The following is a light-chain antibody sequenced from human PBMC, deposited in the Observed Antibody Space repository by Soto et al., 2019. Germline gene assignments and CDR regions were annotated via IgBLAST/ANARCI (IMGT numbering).Light chain of an antibody. J-gene: IGKJ1*01. CDR2: GAS. V-gene: IGKV3-15*01. CDR1: QSVSSS. CDR3: QHHYNWPPWT. Sequence: EIVMTQSPATLSVSPGERATLSCRASQSVSSSLVWYQQKPGQAPRLLIYGASTWATGIPARFSGSGSGAEFTLTISSLQSEDFAVYYCQHHYNWPPWTFGQGTKVEI.